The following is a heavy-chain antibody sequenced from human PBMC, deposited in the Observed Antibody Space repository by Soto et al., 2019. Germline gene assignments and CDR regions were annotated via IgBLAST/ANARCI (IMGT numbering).Heavy chain of an antibody. CDR3: ARVERQNCSGGSCLVDY. J-gene: IGHJ4*02. Sequence: ASVKVSCKASGYTFTSYYMHWVRQAPGQGLEWMGIINPSGGSTSYAQKFQGRVTMTRDTSTSTVYMELSSLRSEDTAVYYCARVERQNCSGGSCLVDYWDQGTLVTVSS. CDR2: INPSGGST. D-gene: IGHD2-15*01. V-gene: IGHV1-46*01. CDR1: GYTFTSYY.